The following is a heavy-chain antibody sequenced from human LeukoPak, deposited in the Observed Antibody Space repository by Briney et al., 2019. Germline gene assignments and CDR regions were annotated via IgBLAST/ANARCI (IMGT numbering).Heavy chain of an antibody. J-gene: IGHJ6*02. Sequence: GRSLRLSCAASGFTFSSYSMNWVRQAPGKGLEWVSSISSSSSYIYYADSVKGRFTISRDNAKNSLYLQMNSLRAEDTAVYYCARGTPSSSGWLYYGMDVWGQGTTVTVSS. CDR1: GFTFSSYS. CDR2: ISSSSSYI. D-gene: IGHD6-19*01. V-gene: IGHV3-21*01. CDR3: ARGTPSSSGWLYYGMDV.